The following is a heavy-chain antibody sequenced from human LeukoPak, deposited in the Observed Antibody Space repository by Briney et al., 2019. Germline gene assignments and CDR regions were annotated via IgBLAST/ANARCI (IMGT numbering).Heavy chain of an antibody. CDR3: ARGIRGYSYGYTLGYYYYMDV. CDR1: GGSFSGYY. CDR2: INHSGST. Sequence: SETLSLTCAVYGGSFSGYYWSWIRQPPGKGLEWIGEINHSGSTNYNPSLKSRVTISVDTSKNQFSLKLGSVTAADTAVYYCARGIRGYSYGYTLGYYYYMDVWGKGTTVTVSS. D-gene: IGHD5-18*01. J-gene: IGHJ6*03. V-gene: IGHV4-34*01.